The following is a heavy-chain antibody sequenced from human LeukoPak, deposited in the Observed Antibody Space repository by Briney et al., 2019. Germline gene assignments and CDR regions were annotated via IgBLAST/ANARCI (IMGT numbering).Heavy chain of an antibody. J-gene: IGHJ4*02. V-gene: IGHV3-7*04. D-gene: IGHD5-24*01. Sequence: GGSLRLSCVASGFPFSSYWMTWVRQAPGKGLEWVANIKQDGSKKSYVDSVKGRFTISRDNAKNSLYLQMNSLRAEETAIYYCTRVGYIDEGIDYWGQGTLVTVSS. CDR3: TRVGYIDEGIDY. CDR2: IKQDGSKK. CDR1: GFPFSSYW.